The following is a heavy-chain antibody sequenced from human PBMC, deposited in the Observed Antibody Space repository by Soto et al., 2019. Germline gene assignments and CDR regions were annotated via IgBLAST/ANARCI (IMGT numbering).Heavy chain of an antibody. CDR3: ARGSFTIVGALTTSYNWFDP. D-gene: IGHD3-3*01. V-gene: IGHV3-48*01. Sequence: EVQLVESGGGLVQPGGSLRLSCAASGFTFSSYSMNWVRQSPGKGLEWVSYISSSSSTIYYADSLKGRFTISRDNAKNSLYLHMNSLRAEDTAVYYCARGSFTIVGALTTSYNWFDPWGQGTLVTVSS. CDR1: GFTFSSYS. J-gene: IGHJ5*02. CDR2: ISSSSSTI.